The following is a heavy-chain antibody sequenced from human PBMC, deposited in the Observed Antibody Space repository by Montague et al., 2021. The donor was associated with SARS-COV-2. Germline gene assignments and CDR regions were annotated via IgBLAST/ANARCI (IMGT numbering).Heavy chain of an antibody. Sequence: SLRLSCTASGFTFSSYSMNWVRQAPGNGLEWFSYISSSSSTIYYXYSVKGRFTISRDNAKNSLYLQMNSLRDEDTAVYYCARDLGLVPAMVYYYYYGMDVWGQGTTVTVSS. CDR1: GFTFSSYS. CDR2: ISSSSSTI. CDR3: ARDLGLVPAMVYYYYYGMDV. J-gene: IGHJ6*02. V-gene: IGHV3-48*02. D-gene: IGHD5-18*01.